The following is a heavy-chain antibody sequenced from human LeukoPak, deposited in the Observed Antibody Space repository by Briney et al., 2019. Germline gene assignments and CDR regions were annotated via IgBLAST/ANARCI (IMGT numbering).Heavy chain of an antibody. CDR1: GGSISSGGYY. D-gene: IGHD3-22*01. Sequence: SETLSLTCTVSGGSISSGGYYWSWIRQHPGKGLEWIGYIYYSGSTYYNPSLKSRVTISVDTSKNQFSLKLSSVTAADTAVYYCARYSSGYSCLDYWGQGTLVTVSS. CDR3: ARYSSGYSCLDY. CDR2: IYYSGST. V-gene: IGHV4-31*03. J-gene: IGHJ4*02.